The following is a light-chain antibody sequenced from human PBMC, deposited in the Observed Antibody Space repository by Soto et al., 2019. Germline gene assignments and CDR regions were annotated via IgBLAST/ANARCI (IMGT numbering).Light chain of an antibody. J-gene: IGKJ1*01. V-gene: IGKV1-5*01. CDR2: DAS. CDR1: QSISSW. Sequence: DIQMTQSPSTLSSSLGDRVTITCLASQSISSWLAWYQQKPGKAPKLLIYDASSLESGVPSRFSGSGSGTEFTLTISSLQPDDFATYYCQQYNSYSGTCGQGTKGDIK. CDR3: QQYNSYSGT.